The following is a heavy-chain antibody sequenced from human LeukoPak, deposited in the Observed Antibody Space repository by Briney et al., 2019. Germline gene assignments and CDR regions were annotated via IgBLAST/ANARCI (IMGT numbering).Heavy chain of an antibody. J-gene: IGHJ4*02. CDR3: ARDVIDQYYDFWSGYLS. Sequence: PGGSLRLSCAASGFTFSSYGMHWVRQAPGKGLEWVAVISYDGSNKYYADSVKGRFTISRDNSKNTLYLQMNSLRAEDTAVYYCARDVIDQYYDFWSGYLSWGQGTLVTVSS. CDR2: ISYDGSNK. D-gene: IGHD3-3*01. V-gene: IGHV3-30*04. CDR1: GFTFSSYG.